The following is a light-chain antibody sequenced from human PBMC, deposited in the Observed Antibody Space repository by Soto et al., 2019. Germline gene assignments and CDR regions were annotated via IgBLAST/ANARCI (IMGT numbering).Light chain of an antibody. CDR2: EVS. CDR3: NSYAGSNNWV. V-gene: IGLV2-8*01. CDR1: SSDVGGYKY. Sequence: QSALTQPASVSGSPGQSITISCTGTSSDVGGYKYVSWYQQHPGKAPKLMIYEVSKRPSGVPDRFSGSKSGNTASLTVSGLQAEDEADYYCNSYAGSNNWVFGGGTQLTVL. J-gene: IGLJ3*02.